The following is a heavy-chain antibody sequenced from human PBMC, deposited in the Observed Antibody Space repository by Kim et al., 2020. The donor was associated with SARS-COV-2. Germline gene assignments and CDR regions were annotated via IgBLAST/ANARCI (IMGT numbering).Heavy chain of an antibody. J-gene: IGHJ4*02. CDR3: AKSPSRAVAGTRGGFDY. CDR2: ISGSGGST. V-gene: IGHV3-23*01. Sequence: GGSLRLSCAASGFTFSSYAMSWVRQAPGKGLEWVSAISGSGGSTYYADSVKGRFTISRDNSKNTLYLQMNSLRAEDTAVYYCAKSPSRAVAGTRGGFDYWGQGTLVTVSS. D-gene: IGHD6-19*01. CDR1: GFTFSSYA.